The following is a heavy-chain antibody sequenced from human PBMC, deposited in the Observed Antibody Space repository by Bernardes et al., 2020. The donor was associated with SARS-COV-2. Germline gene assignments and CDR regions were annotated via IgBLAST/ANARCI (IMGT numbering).Heavy chain of an antibody. D-gene: IGHD3-9*01. CDR1: GFTFSSYG. V-gene: IGHV3-33*01. CDR2: IWYDGSNK. J-gene: IGHJ6*02. Sequence: GGSLRLSCAASGFTFSSYGMHWVRQAPGKGLEWVAVIWYDGSNKYYADSVKGRFTISRDNSKNTLYLQMNSLRAEDTAVYYCARDKRHYDILTGYFPDTAPVDYYYYYGMDVWGQGTTVTVSS. CDR3: ARDKRHYDILTGYFPDTAPVDYYYYYGMDV.